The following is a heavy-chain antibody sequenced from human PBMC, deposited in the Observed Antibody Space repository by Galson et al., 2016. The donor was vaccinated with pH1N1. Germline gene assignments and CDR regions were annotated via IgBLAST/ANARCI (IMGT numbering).Heavy chain of an antibody. D-gene: IGHD2-2*01. CDR1: GYSFSTYW. CDR2: IYPGDSDT. J-gene: IGHJ6*03. CDR3: ARLGIPATIDYHYYMDV. Sequence: QSGAEVKKPGESLKISCKGTGYSFSTYWIAWVRQMPGEGLEWMGIIYPGDSDTRYSLPFQGQVTISADKSISAAYLQWSSLQASDTAMYFCARLGIPATIDYHYYMDVWGKGTTVTVSS. V-gene: IGHV5-51*01.